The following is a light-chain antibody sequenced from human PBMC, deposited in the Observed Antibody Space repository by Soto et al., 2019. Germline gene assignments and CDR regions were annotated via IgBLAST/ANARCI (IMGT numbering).Light chain of an antibody. CDR1: QSISRY. CDR2: AAS. J-gene: IGKJ1*01. V-gene: IGKV1-39*01. CDR3: QQSYSTLRT. Sequence: DIQMTQSPSSLSASVGDRVTITCRASQSISRYLNWYQQKPGKAPKLLIYAASSLQSGVPSRFSGSGSGTDFTLSISSVQHEDVATYYCQQSYSTLRTFGQGTNVEIK.